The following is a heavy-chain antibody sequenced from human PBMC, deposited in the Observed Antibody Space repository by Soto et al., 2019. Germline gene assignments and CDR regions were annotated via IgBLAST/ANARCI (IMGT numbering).Heavy chain of an antibody. CDR1: GGSISSGGYS. Sequence: SETLSLTCAVSGGSISSGGYSWSWIRQPPGKGLEWIGYIYHSGSTYYNPSLKSRVTISVDRSKNQFSLKLSSVTAADTAVYYCARDRGYSYGYFDPWGQGTLVTVSS. CDR2: IYHSGST. J-gene: IGHJ5*02. V-gene: IGHV4-30-2*01. D-gene: IGHD5-18*01. CDR3: ARDRGYSYGYFDP.